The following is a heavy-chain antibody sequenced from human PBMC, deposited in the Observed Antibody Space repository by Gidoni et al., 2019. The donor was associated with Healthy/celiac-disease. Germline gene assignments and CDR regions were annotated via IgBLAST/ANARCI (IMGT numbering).Heavy chain of an antibody. CDR2: ISGSGGST. J-gene: IGHJ4*02. CDR1: GFTFSSYA. D-gene: IGHD3-16*02. CDR3: AKFRPNYDYVWGSYRPPGPDY. V-gene: IGHV3-23*01. Sequence: EVQLLESGGGLVQPGGSLRLSCAASGFTFSSYALSWVRQAPGKGLEWVSAISGSGGSTYYADSVKGRFTISRDNSKNTLYLQMNSLRAEDTAVYYCAKFRPNYDYVWGSYRPPGPDYWGQGTLVTVSS.